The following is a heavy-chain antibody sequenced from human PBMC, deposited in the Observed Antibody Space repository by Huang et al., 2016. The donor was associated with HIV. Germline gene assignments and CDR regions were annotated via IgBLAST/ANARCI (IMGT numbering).Heavy chain of an antibody. Sequence: QLQLQESGPGLVKPSETLSLTCTVSGGSISSSSYYWGWIRQPPGTGLEWIGSIYYRGSTSYNPSHKRRVTISGDTSKNQFSLKLSSVTAADTAVDYCARHPYDFWSGFGRAGDGHDAFDIWGQGTMVTVSS. CDR2: IYYRGST. V-gene: IGHV4-39*01. D-gene: IGHD3-3*01. CDR1: GGSISSSSYY. CDR3: ARHPYDFWSGFGRAGDGHDAFDI. J-gene: IGHJ3*02.